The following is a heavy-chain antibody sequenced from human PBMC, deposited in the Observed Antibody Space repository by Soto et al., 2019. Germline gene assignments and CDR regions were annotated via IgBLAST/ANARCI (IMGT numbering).Heavy chain of an antibody. CDR2: INHSGST. J-gene: IGHJ3*02. CDR1: GVSFSGYY. D-gene: IGHD3-9*01. CDR3: ARGLIRHYDILTGYYVDDAFDI. Sequence: SVTLSLTCAVYGVSFSGYYWRWIRQPPGKGLEWIWEINHSGSTNYNPSLKSRVTISVDTSKNQFSLKLSSVTAADTAVYYCARGLIRHYDILTGYYVDDAFDIWGQGTMVT. V-gene: IGHV4-34*01.